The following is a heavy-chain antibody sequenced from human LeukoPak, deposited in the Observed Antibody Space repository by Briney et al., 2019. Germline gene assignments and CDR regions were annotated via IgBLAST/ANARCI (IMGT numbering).Heavy chain of an antibody. D-gene: IGHD3-16*01. CDR1: GFTFDDYA. CDR2: ISGSGGST. J-gene: IGHJ4*02. CDR3: AKAQDLDDYVWGSYPFDY. Sequence: GGSLRLSCAASGFTFDDYAMSWVRQAPGKGLEWVSAISGSGGSTYYADSVKGRFTISRDNSKNTLYLQMNSLRAEDTAVYYCAKAQDLDDYVWGSYPFDYWGQGTLVTVSS. V-gene: IGHV3-23*01.